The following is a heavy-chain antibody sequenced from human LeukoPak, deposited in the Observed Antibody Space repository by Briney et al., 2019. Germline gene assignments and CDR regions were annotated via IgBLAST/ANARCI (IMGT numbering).Heavy chain of an antibody. Sequence: ASVKVSCKTSGYTFTGHYIHWVRQAPGQGLEWMGWINPNSGGTNYAQKFQGRVTVTRDTSIKIAYMELSRLRSDDMAVYYCARANSGYDFDYWGQGTLVTVSS. CDR1: GYTFTGHY. V-gene: IGHV1-2*02. CDR3: ARANSGYDFDY. D-gene: IGHD5-12*01. J-gene: IGHJ4*02. CDR2: INPNSGGT.